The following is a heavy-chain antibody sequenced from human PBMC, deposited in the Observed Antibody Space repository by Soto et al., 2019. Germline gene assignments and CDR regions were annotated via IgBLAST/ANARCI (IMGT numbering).Heavy chain of an antibody. D-gene: IGHD2-15*01. CDR3: ARLNNSICSGGSCYTGSFDY. Sequence: RGESLKISCKGSGYSFTSYWIGWVRQMPGKGLEWMGIIYPGDSDTRYSPSFQGQVTISADKSISTAYLQWSSLKASDTAMYYCARLNNSICSGGSCYTGSFDYWGQGTLVTVSS. CDR2: IYPGDSDT. J-gene: IGHJ4*02. V-gene: IGHV5-51*01. CDR1: GYSFTSYW.